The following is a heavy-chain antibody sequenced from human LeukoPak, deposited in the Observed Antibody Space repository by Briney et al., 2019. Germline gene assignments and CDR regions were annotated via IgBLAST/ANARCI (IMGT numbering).Heavy chain of an antibody. D-gene: IGHD6-13*01. J-gene: IGHJ3*02. CDR3: ARVYPGIAAANWMGAFDI. CDR2: IIPIFGTA. CDR1: GGTFSSYA. Sequence: SVKVSCKASGGTFSSYAISWVRQAPGQGLEWMGGIIPIFGTANYAQKFQGRVTITADESTSTAYMELSSLRSEDTAVYYCARVYPGIAAANWMGAFDIWGQGTMVTVSS. V-gene: IGHV1-69*01.